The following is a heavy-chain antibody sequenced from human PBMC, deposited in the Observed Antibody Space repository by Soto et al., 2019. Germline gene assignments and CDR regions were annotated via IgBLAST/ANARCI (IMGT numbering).Heavy chain of an antibody. V-gene: IGHV3-48*03. D-gene: IGHD3-10*01. CDR2: ISSSGSTI. CDR1: GFTFSSYE. J-gene: IGHJ4*02. CDR3: AKDRDYPRDYFHY. Sequence: VGSLRLSCAASGFTFSSYEMNWVRQAPGKGLEWVSYISSSGSTIYYADSVKGRFTISRDFSKNTVFLHMDSLRAEDTAVYYCAKDRDYPRDYFHYWGQGTLVTVSS.